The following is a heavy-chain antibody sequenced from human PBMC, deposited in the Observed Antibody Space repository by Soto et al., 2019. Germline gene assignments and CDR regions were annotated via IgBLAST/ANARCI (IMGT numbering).Heavy chain of an antibody. CDR1: GGSISSGGYY. V-gene: IGHV4-31*03. J-gene: IGHJ6*02. CDR3: AVSIAAAGRQGYYYGMDV. Sequence: SETLSLTCTVSGGSISSGGYYWSWIRQHPGKGLEWIGYICYSGSTYYNPSLKSRVTISVDTSKNQFSLKLSSVTAADTAVYYCAVSIAAAGRQGYYYGMDVWGQGTTVTV. D-gene: IGHD6-13*01. CDR2: ICYSGST.